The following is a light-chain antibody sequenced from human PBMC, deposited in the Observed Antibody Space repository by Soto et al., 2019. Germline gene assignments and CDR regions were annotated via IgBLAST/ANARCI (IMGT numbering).Light chain of an antibody. Sequence: QAVLTQPPSVSGAPGQRVIISCTGNSSNIGAASDVHWYQQLPGTAPKVLIYGKNYRPSGVPDRFSASKFGSSASLAITGLHSDDEADYFCQSYDNTLRCPVFGGGTKLTVL. CDR2: GKN. CDR1: SSNIGAASD. J-gene: IGLJ3*02. V-gene: IGLV1-40*01. CDR3: QSYDNTLRCPV.